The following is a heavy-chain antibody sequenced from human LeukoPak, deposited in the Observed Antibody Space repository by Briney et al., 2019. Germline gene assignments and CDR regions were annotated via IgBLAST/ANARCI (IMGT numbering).Heavy chain of an antibody. CDR2: IIPIFGTA. CDR1: GGTFSSYA. V-gene: IGHV1-69*01. J-gene: IGHJ6*03. CDR3: ARGGGPYYYYYMDV. Sequence: ASVKVSCKASGGTFSSYAISWVRQAPGQGLEWMGGIIPIFGTANYAQKFQGRVTTTADESTSTAYTELSSLRSEDTAVYYCARGGGPYYYYYMDVWGKGTTVTISS.